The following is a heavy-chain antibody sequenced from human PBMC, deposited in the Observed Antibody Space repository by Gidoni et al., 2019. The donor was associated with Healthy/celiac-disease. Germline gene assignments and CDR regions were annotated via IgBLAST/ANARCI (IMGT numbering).Heavy chain of an antibody. V-gene: IGHV3-23*01. D-gene: IGHD6-13*01. CDR3: AKDSIAAADDDAFDI. Sequence: EVQLLESGGGLVQPGGSLRLSWPASGFSFGGHAMSRVRQGPGKGLEWVAAISGSGGSTYYADSVKGRFTISRDNSKNTLYLQMNSLRAEDTAVYYCAKDSIAAADDDAFDIWGQGTMVTVSS. CDR2: ISGSGGST. J-gene: IGHJ3*02. CDR1: GFSFGGHA.